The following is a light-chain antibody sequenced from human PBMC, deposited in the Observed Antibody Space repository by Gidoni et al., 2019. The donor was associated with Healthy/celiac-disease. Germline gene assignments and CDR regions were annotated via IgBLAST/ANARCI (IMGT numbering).Light chain of an antibody. CDR1: SSNIGAGYD. CDR3: QSYDSSLSAVV. V-gene: IGLV1-40*01. J-gene: IGLJ2*01. Sequence: QSVLTQPPSVSGAPGQRVTISCAGSSSNIGAGYDVQWHRHLPGTAPKLLIYGNTNRPSGVPDRFSGSKSGTSASLAITGLQAEDEADYYCQSYDSSLSAVVFGGGTKLTVL. CDR2: GNT.